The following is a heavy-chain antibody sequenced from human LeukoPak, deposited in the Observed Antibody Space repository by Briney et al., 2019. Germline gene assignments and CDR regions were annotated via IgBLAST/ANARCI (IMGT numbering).Heavy chain of an antibody. Sequence: ASVKVSCKASGYTFTGYYMHWVRQAPGQRLEWMRWINPNSGGTNYAQKFQGRVTMTRDTSISTAYMELSRLRSDDTAVYYCAREGWFGDRQWDYWGQGTLVTVSS. J-gene: IGHJ4*02. CDR1: GYTFTGYY. D-gene: IGHD3-10*01. CDR2: INPNSGGT. V-gene: IGHV1-2*02. CDR3: AREGWFGDRQWDY.